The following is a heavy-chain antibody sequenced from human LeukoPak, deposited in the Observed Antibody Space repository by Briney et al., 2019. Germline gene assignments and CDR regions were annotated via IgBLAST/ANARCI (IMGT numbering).Heavy chain of an antibody. D-gene: IGHD3-22*01. J-gene: IGHJ4*02. CDR1: GFTFSSYA. CDR2: ISGSGGST. Sequence: GGSLRLSCAASGFTFSSYAMSWVRQAPRKGLEWVSAISGSGGSTYYADSVKGRFTISRDNSKNTLYLQMNSLRAEDTAVYYCARANYYDSSGYLYWGQGTLVTVSS. V-gene: IGHV3-23*01. CDR3: ARANYYDSSGYLY.